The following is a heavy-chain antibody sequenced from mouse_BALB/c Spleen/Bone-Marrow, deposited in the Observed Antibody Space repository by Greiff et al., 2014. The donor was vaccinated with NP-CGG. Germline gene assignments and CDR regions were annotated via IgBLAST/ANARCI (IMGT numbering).Heavy chain of an antibody. J-gene: IGHJ2*02. CDR2: ISSGGGSS. Sequence: EVKLEESGGGLVKPGGSLKLSCAASGFAFSSYDMSWVRQTPEKRLEWVAYISSGGGSSYYTDTVKGRFNISRDNAKNTLYLQMRSLKFADADMYYCAREVLRNYFDYWGQGTSLTVSS. D-gene: IGHD1-1*01. V-gene: IGHV5-12-1*01. CDR1: GFAFSSYD. CDR3: AREVLRNYFDY.